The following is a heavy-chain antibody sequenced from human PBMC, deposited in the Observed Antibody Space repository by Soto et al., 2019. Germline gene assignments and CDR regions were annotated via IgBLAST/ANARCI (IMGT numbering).Heavy chain of an antibody. CDR3: ENGRHSATYRFYFDN. CDR2: ISASGGST. V-gene: IGHV3-23*01. Sequence: APRVPCAPSGMNLSSYAPYVVRKASGKGPEWVSGISASGGSTYYADSVKGRFTISRDNSKNTLYLPMSQLRADDTAVYHCENGRHSATYRFYFDNSGRPAVVT. CDR1: GMNLSSYA. D-gene: IGHD1-26*01. J-gene: IGHJ4*01.